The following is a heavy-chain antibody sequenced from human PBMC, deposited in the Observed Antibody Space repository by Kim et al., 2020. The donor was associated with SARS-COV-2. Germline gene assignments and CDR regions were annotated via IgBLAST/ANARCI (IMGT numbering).Heavy chain of an antibody. CDR3: ANARLS. D-gene: IGHD6-25*01. Sequence: DSGGRTYYADSVKCRFTISRDNSKNTLYLQMNSLRAEDTAVYYCANARLSWGQGTLVTVSS. J-gene: IGHJ5*02. V-gene: IGHV3-23*01. CDR2: DSGGRT.